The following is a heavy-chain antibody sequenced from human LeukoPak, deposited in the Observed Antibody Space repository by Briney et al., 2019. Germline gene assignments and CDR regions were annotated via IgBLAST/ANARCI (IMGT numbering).Heavy chain of an antibody. J-gene: IGHJ4*02. CDR1: GSSFTSYW. CDR3: ARTSIPMATITY. Sequence: GESLKISCKGSGSSFTSYWIGWVRQMPGKGLEWMGIIYPGDSDTRYSPSFQGQVTFSADKSISTAYLQWSSLKATDTAMYYCARTSIPMATITYWGQGTLVTVSS. V-gene: IGHV5-51*01. CDR2: IYPGDSDT. D-gene: IGHD5-24*01.